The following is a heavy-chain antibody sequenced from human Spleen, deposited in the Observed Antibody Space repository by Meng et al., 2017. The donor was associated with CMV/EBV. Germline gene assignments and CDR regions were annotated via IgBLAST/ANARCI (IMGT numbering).Heavy chain of an antibody. Sequence: GGSLRLSCAASGFTFSNYAMSWVRQAPGKGLEWVSAISGSGGSTYYADPVKGRFTISRDNSKNTLYLQMNSLRAEDTAVYYCARGQDLCSSTSCYTDYYYGMDVWGQGTTVTVSS. CDR2: ISGSGGST. V-gene: IGHV3-23*01. CDR1: GFTFSNYA. J-gene: IGHJ6*02. CDR3: ARGQDLCSSTSCYTDYYYGMDV. D-gene: IGHD2-2*02.